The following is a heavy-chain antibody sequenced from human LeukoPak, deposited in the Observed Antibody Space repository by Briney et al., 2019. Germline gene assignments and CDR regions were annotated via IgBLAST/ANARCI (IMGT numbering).Heavy chain of an antibody. D-gene: IGHD6-19*01. Sequence: GGSLRLSCAASGFTLSNYDMHWVRQATGKGLEWVSGIDIPGNTYYPDSVKGRFTMSRESAENSLYLQMNSLRAGDTAVYYCARAVAGTHWFDPWGQGTLVTVSS. CDR1: GFTLSNYD. V-gene: IGHV3-13*01. J-gene: IGHJ5*02. CDR2: IDIPGNT. CDR3: ARAVAGTHWFDP.